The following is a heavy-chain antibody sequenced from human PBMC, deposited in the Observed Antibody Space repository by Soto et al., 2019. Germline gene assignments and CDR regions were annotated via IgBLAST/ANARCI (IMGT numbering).Heavy chain of an antibody. V-gene: IGHV3-33*01. J-gene: IGHJ4*02. Sequence: GGSLRLSCVASGFMFSSYGMHWVRQAPGKGLEWVAVIWYDGSNKYYADSVKGRFTISRDNSKNTLYLQMNSLRAEDTAVYYCARGRGDCSSTSCSKYFDYWGQGTLVTVSS. CDR2: IWYDGSNK. CDR3: ARGRGDCSSTSCSKYFDY. CDR1: GFMFSSYG. D-gene: IGHD2-2*01.